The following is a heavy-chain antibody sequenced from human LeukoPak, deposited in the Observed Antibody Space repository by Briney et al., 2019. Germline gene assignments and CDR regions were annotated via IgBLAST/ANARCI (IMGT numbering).Heavy chain of an antibody. Sequence: SETLSLTCTVSGGSISSYYWSWIRQPPGKGLEWIGYIYTSGSTNYNPSLKSRVTISVDTSKNQFSLKLSSVTAADTAVYYCARPSSGGDAFDIWGQGTMVTVSS. CDR1: GGSISSYY. J-gene: IGHJ3*02. CDR3: ARPSSGGDAFDI. CDR2: IYTSGST. V-gene: IGHV4-4*09. D-gene: IGHD1-26*01.